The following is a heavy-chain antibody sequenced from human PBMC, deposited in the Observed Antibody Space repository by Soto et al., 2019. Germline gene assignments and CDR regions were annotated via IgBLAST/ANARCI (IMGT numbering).Heavy chain of an antibody. D-gene: IGHD4-4*01. Sequence: ASVKVSCKASGYTFTGYYMHWVRQAPGQGLEWMGWINPNSGGTNYAQKSQGRVTMTRDTSISTAYMELSRLRSDDTAVYYCAREATGYSNPFALYYYYGMDVWGQGTTGTVS. V-gene: IGHV1-2*02. CDR1: GYTFTGYY. CDR3: AREATGYSNPFALYYYYGMDV. CDR2: INPNSGGT. J-gene: IGHJ6*02.